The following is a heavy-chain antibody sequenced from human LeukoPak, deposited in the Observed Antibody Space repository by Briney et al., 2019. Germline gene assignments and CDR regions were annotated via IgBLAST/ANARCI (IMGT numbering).Heavy chain of an antibody. V-gene: IGHV4-61*01. D-gene: IGHD6-13*01. J-gene: IGHJ4*02. Sequence: SETLSLTCTVSGGSVSSNNDYWSWIRQSPGKGLEWIGYIYYSGTTNYNPSLKSRVTISVDTSENQFSLKLSSVTVADTAVYFCARTRPKYSSSWYADCFDYWGQGTLVTVSS. CDR1: GGSVSSNNDY. CDR2: IYYSGTT. CDR3: ARTRPKYSSSWYADCFDY.